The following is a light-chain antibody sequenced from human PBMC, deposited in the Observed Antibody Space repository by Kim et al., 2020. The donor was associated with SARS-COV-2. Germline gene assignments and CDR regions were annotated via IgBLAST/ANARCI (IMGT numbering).Light chain of an antibody. CDR1: QSLLHSDGHNY. V-gene: IGKV2-28*01. Sequence: DIVMTQSPLSLPVTPGEPASISCRSSQSLLHSDGHNYLDWYVQKPGQSPQLLIYLGSSRATGVPDRFSGSGSGTDFTLKISRVEAEDVGIYFCMQALETLQLTFGGGTKVDIK. CDR3: MQALETLQLT. CDR2: LGS. J-gene: IGKJ4*01.